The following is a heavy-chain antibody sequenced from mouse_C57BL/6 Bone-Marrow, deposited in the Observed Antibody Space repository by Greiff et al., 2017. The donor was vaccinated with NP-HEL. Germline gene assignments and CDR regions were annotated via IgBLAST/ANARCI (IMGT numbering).Heavy chain of an antibody. CDR3: ASRGDYGSRLRYFDV. Sequence: QVQLQQSGAELARPGAPVKLSCKASGYTFTSYGISWVKQRTGQGLEWIGEIYPRSGNTYYNEKFKGKATLTADKSSSTAYMELRSRTSEDSAVYFCASRGDYGSRLRYFDVWGTGTTVTVSS. D-gene: IGHD1-1*01. J-gene: IGHJ1*03. V-gene: IGHV1-81*01. CDR2: IYPRSGNT. CDR1: GYTFTSYG.